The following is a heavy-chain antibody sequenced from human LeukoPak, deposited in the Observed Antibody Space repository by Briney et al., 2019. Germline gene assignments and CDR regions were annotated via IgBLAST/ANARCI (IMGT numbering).Heavy chain of an antibody. CDR3: ARDRYGDFGDY. J-gene: IGHJ4*02. V-gene: IGHV4-30-4*08. CDR2: ISYSGTP. CDR1: GGSINTANYY. Sequence: SETLSLTCNVSGGSINTANYYWTWIRQPPGKGLEWIGYISYSGTPYYNPSLNSRVTISLDTSENQFSLILNSVTAADTAMYYCARDRYGDFGDYWGQGTLVTVSS. D-gene: IGHD4-17*01.